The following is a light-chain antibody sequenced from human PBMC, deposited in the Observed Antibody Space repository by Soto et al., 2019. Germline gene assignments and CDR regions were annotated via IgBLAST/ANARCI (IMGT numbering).Light chain of an antibody. CDR3: QQRSNWPST. V-gene: IGKV3-11*01. CDR1: QSVSSY. CDR2: DVS. Sequence: EIVLTQSPATLSLSPGERAALSCRASQSVSSYLAWYQQKPGQAPRLLIYDVSKRATGIPARFSGSGSGTDFTLTISSLEPEDFAVYFCQQRSNWPSTFGGGTKVEI. J-gene: IGKJ4*01.